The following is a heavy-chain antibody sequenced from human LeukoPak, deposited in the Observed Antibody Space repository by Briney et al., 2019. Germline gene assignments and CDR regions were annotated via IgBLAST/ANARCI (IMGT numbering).Heavy chain of an antibody. Sequence: GGSLRLSCAASGFTFSSYAMTWVRQASGKGLEWVSGISDRGGSTYYADSAKGRFTISRDNSKNTLYLQMNRLRVEDTAVYYCAKDLDIAAAHWGQGALVTVSS. CDR3: AKDLDIAAAH. CDR1: GFTFSSYA. D-gene: IGHD6-13*01. V-gene: IGHV3-23*01. CDR2: ISDRGGST. J-gene: IGHJ4*02.